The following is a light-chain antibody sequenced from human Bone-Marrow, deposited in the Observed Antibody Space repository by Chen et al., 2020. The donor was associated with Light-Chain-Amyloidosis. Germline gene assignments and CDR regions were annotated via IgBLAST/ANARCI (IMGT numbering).Light chain of an antibody. CDR3: QSADSSGTYEVI. CDR1: DLPTKY. V-gene: IGLV3-25*03. J-gene: IGLJ2*01. CDR2: RDT. Sequence: SYELTQPPSVSVSPGQTARITCSGDDLPTKYAYWYQQKPGQDPVLVIQRDTERPSGISERFSGSSSRTTATLSISGVQAEDEADYHCQSADSSGTYEVIFGGGTKLTVL.